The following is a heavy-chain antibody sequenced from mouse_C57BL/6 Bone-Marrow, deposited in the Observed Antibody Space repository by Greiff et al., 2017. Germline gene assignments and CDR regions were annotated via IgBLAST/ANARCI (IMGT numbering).Heavy chain of an antibody. CDR1: GFNIKDYY. CDR2: IDPEDGDT. J-gene: IGHJ2*01. V-gene: IGHV14-1*01. Sequence: EVMLVESGAELVRPGASVKLSCTASGFNIKDYYMHWVKQRPEQGLEWIGRIDPEDGDTEYDPKFQGKATMTADTSSNTAYLQLSSLTSEDTAVYYCTPITTVVATRGYWGQGTTLTVSS. D-gene: IGHD1-1*01. CDR3: TPITTVVATRGY.